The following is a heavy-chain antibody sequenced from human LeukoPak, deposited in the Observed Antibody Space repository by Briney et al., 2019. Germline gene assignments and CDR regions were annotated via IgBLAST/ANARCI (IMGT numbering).Heavy chain of an antibody. D-gene: IGHD2-2*01. J-gene: IGHJ4*02. V-gene: IGHV4-59*12. CDR1: GDSISSDY. Sequence: SETLSLTCTVSGDSISSDYWSWIRQPPGKGLEWIGFIYYSGTTESNPSLKSRVTISVDTSKNHFSLKLTSVTAADTAVYYCARGDRSTKFDYWGQGTLVTVSS. CDR3: ARGDRSTKFDY. CDR2: IYYSGTT.